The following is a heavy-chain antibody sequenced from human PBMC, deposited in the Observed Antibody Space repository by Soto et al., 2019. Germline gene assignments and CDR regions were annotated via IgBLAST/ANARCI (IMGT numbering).Heavy chain of an antibody. CDR1: GYTFKNYG. V-gene: IGHV1-18*04. Sequence: QDHLVQSGGEVKKPGASAKVSCKASGYTFKNYGINWVRQAPGRGLEWVAWISAYNGVTSYAQHLQGRVTVTTETLTNTAYMELRSLRPDDTAVYFCVLGGLETGYYRDMDYWGQGTLVSVSS. D-gene: IGHD3-9*01. CDR2: ISAYNGVT. J-gene: IGHJ4*02. CDR3: VLGGLETGYYRDMDY.